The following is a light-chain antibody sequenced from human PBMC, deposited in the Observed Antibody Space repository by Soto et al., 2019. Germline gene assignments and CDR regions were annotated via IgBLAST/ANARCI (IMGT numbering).Light chain of an antibody. CDR3: AAWDDSLNGPLYV. Sequence: ALTQPPSASWTPGQRVTISCSGSSSNIGSNTVNWYQQLPGTAPKLLIYSNNQRPSGVPDRFSGSKSGTSASLAISGLQSEDEADYYCAAWDDSLNGPLYVFGTGTKVTVL. V-gene: IGLV1-44*01. CDR2: SNN. CDR1: SSNIGSNT. J-gene: IGLJ1*01.